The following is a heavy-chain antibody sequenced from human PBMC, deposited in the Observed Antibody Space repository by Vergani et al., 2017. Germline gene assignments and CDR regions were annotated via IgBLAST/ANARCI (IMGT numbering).Heavy chain of an antibody. CDR3: AKASYYDGSGYYRYFDD. Sequence: EVQLLESGGGLIKPGGSLRLSCAASGFIFSTYAMSWVRQAPGKGREWVSAISNGGGSTYYADSVKGRFTISIDNSKNTLYLQINSRRAEDTAVYYCAKASYYDGSGYYRYFDDWGQGTLVTVSS. CDR2: ISNGGGST. CDR1: GFIFSTYA. D-gene: IGHD3-22*01. J-gene: IGHJ4*02. V-gene: IGHV3-23*01.